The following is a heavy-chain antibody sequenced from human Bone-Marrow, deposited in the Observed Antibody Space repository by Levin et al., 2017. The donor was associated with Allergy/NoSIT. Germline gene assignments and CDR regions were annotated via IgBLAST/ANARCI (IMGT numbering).Heavy chain of an antibody. CDR2: IWYDGSHK. J-gene: IGHJ4*02. Sequence: PGGSLRLSCAASGLTFSAFGMHWVRQAPGRGLEWVAVIWYDGSHKFYADSVKGRFTISRDNSKNTLYLQMNSLRAEDTAVYYCTRDRGEWGQFYFDYWGQGILVTVSS. CDR1: GLTFSAFG. CDR3: TRDRGEWGQFYFDY. D-gene: IGHD1-26*01. V-gene: IGHV3-33*01.